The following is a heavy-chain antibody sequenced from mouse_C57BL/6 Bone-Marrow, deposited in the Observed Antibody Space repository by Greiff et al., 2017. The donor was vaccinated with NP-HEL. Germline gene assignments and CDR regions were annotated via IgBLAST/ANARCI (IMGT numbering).Heavy chain of an antibody. Sequence: QVQQKQSGAELVRPGASVTLSCKASGYTFTDYEMHWVKQTPVHGLEWIGAIDPETGGTAYNQKFKGKAILTADKSSSTAYMELRSLTSEDSAVYYCTRYYGSSSDYWGQGTTLTVSS. D-gene: IGHD1-1*01. CDR3: TRYYGSSSDY. CDR1: GYTFTDYE. J-gene: IGHJ2*01. V-gene: IGHV1-15*01. CDR2: IDPETGGT.